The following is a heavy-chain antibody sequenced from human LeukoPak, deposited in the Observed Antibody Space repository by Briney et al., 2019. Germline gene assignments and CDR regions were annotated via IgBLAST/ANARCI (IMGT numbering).Heavy chain of an antibody. V-gene: IGHV4-34*01. CDR3: ARDSPQGYMDV. D-gene: IGHD2-21*01. CDR2: IDHSGST. CDR1: GGTFRGYY. J-gene: IGHJ6*03. Sequence: SETLSLTCAVSGGTFRGYYWSWIRQPPGKGLAWIGEIDHSGSTNYNPSLESRLTLSVDTSKSQVSLKLSSVTAADTAVYYCARDSPQGYMDVWGKGTTVTVSS.